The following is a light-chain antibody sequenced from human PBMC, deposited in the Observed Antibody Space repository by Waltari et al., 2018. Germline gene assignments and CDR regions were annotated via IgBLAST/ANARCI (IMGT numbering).Light chain of an antibody. V-gene: IGLV2-14*01. CDR2: DVN. CDR1: ISAICDYTY. J-gene: IGLJ3*02. CDR3: NSYTFSNTWV. Sequence: QSALTQPASVSGSPGQSITISCTGTISAICDYTYVPWYQQYPGKAPTLIIFDVNKRSSGVSNRFSGSKSGNTASLTISGLQAEDEADYYCNSYTFSNTWVFGGGTKLTVL.